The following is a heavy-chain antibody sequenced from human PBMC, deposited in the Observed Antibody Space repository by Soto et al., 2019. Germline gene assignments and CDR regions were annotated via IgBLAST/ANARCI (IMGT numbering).Heavy chain of an antibody. CDR1: GYSFTSYG. CDR2: ISPYNGRT. D-gene: IGHD2-15*01. CDR3: GSCRTDRYAMAV. Sequence: QVHLVQSGSDGEKPCASVKVSCKASGYSFTSYGIDWVRQVPGQGPEWMGWISPYNGRTNYAQSVKGRVVMTTDISTNTVDLELRSLRSDDSAIYYVGSCRTDRYAMAVWGQGTTVTVSS. J-gene: IGHJ6*02. V-gene: IGHV1-18*01.